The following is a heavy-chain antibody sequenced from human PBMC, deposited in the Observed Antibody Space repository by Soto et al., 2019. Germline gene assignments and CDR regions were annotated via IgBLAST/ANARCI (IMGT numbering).Heavy chain of an antibody. J-gene: IGHJ5*02. CDR2: IIPIFGTA. D-gene: IGHD3-9*01. Sequence: ASVKVSCKASGGTFSSYAISWVRQAPGQGLEWMGGIIPIFGTANYAQKFQGRVTITADESTSTAYMELSSLRSEDTAVYYCARLYDISFWFDPWGQGTQVTVSS. CDR3: ARLYDISFWFDP. CDR1: GGTFSSYA. V-gene: IGHV1-69*13.